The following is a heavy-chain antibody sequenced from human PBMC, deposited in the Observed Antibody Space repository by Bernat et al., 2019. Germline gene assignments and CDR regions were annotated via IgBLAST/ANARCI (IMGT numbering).Heavy chain of an antibody. V-gene: IGHV3-30-3*01. J-gene: IGHJ4*02. CDR2: ISYDGGNK. CDR3: ARDDYSSSLGY. D-gene: IGHD6-6*01. Sequence: QVQLVESGGGVVQSGRSLRLSCAASGFIFSSYAIHWVRQAPGKGLEWVAVISYDGGNKNYADSVKGRFTISRDNSKNTLYLQMNSLRAEDTAVYYCARDDYSSSLGYWGQGTLVTVSS. CDR1: GFIFSSYA.